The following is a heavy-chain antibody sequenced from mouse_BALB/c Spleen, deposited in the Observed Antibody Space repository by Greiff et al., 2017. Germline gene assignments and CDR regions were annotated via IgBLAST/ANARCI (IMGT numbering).Heavy chain of an antibody. CDR2: ISTYYGNT. Sequence: VKLQESGPELVRPGVSVKISCKGSGYTFTDYAMHWVKQSHAKSLEWIGVISTYYGNTNYNQKFKGKATMTVDKSSSTAYMELARLTSEDSAICYGARLLRWELGEWGGGGGVTVAA. CDR1: GYTFTDYA. J-gene: IGHJ3*02. D-gene: IGHD1-1*01. CDR3: ARLLRWELGE. V-gene: IGHV1-67*01.